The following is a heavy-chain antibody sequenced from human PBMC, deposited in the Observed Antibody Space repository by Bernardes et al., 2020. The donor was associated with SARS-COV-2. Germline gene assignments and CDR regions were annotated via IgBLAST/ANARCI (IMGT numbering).Heavy chain of an antibody. CDR1: GGSISSSSYY. CDR2: IYYSGST. D-gene: IGHD2-15*01. V-gene: IGHV4-39*01. Sequence: SETLSLTCTVSGGSISSSSYYWGCIRQPPGKGLEWIGSIYYSGSTYYNPSLKSRVTISVDTSKNQFSLKLSSVTAADTAVYYCARLVTEQLLLDYWGQGTLVTVSS. J-gene: IGHJ4*02. CDR3: ARLVTEQLLLDY.